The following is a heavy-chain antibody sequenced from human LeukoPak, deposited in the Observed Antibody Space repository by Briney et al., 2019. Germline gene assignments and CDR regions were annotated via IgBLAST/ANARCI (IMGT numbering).Heavy chain of an antibody. Sequence: GGSLRLSCAASGFPFSSYSMNWVRQAPGKGLEWVSSISSSSSYIYHADSVKGRFTISRDNAKNSLYLQMNSLRAEDTAVYYCARDLPLGYYGSETNDYWGQGTLVTVSS. CDR2: ISSSSSYI. CDR3: ARDLPLGYYGSETNDY. J-gene: IGHJ4*02. D-gene: IGHD3-10*01. CDR1: GFPFSSYS. V-gene: IGHV3-21*01.